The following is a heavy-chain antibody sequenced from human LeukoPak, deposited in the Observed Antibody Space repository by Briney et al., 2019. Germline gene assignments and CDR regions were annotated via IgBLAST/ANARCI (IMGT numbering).Heavy chain of an antibody. CDR1: GGSSSSYY. CDR3: ARGRRTTLNWFDP. D-gene: IGHD4-11*01. V-gene: IGHV4-59*01. J-gene: IGHJ5*02. Sequence: SETLSLTCTVSGGSSSSYYWRWIRQHPGQGLVWIGYIYYSGSTNYNPSLKSRVTISVDTSKNQFSLKLSSVTAADTAVYYCARGRRTTLNWFDPWGQGTLVTVSS. CDR2: IYYSGST.